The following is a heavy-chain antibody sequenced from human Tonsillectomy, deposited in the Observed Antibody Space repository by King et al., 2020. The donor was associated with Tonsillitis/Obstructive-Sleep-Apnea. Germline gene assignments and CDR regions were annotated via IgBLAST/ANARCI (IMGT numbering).Heavy chain of an antibody. CDR3: ARGGYDSGSYSAY. Sequence: VQLQESGPGLVKPSGTLSLTCAVSGDSISSSHWWIWVRQPPGKGLEWMGEIYHSGTTNYHPSLKSRVTISIDKSKNQFSLKLSSVTAADTAVYYCARGGYDSGSYSAYWGQGTLVTVSS. V-gene: IGHV4-4*02. CDR2: IYHSGTT. CDR1: GDSISSSHW. J-gene: IGHJ4*02. D-gene: IGHD3-10*01.